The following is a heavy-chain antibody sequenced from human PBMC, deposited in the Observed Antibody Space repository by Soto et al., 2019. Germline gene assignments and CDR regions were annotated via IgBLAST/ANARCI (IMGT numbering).Heavy chain of an antibody. CDR1: GFTFSTYA. V-gene: IGHV3-21*01. CDR2: ISSSSSYI. CDR3: ARDGVVVAATPVYFDY. D-gene: IGHD2-15*01. Sequence: PGGSLRLSCAASGFTFSTYAMSWVRQAPGKGLEWVSSISSSSSYIYYADSVKGRFTISRDNAKNSLYLQMNSLRAEDTAVYYCARDGVVVAATPVYFDYWGQGTLVTVSS. J-gene: IGHJ4*02.